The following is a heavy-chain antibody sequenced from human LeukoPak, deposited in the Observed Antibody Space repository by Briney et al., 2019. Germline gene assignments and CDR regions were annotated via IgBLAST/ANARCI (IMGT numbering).Heavy chain of an antibody. CDR2: ISNGNSYI. Sequence: PGGSLRLSCAASGLTFSSYTMNWVRQAPGQGLEWVSSISNGNSYIYYADSVKGRFTISRDNAKSSLYLQMNSLRPEDTAVYNCAKVATSSHPFDFWGQGTLVTVSS. CDR3: AKVATSSHPFDF. CDR1: GLTFSSYT. V-gene: IGHV3-21*01. J-gene: IGHJ4*02.